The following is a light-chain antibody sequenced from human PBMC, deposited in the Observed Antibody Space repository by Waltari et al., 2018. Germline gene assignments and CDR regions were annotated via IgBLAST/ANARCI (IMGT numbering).Light chain of an antibody. V-gene: IGLV2-14*03. CDR3: SSYSSSSTLYV. Sequence: QSALTQPASVSGSPGQSITIFCAGTSSAVGGYDYVSWYQQHPGKAPGLIIYDVSNRPSGVFDRVSGSKSGNTASRTISGLQADDEADYYCSSYSSSSTLYVFGTGTKVTV. CDR2: DVS. J-gene: IGLJ1*01. CDR1: SSAVGGYDY.